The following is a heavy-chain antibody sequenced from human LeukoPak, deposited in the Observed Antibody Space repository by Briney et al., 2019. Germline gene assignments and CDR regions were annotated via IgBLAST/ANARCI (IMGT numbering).Heavy chain of an antibody. CDR1: GFTFSSYW. V-gene: IGHV3-74*01. CDR2: INSDGAAT. D-gene: IGHD1-26*01. J-gene: IGHJ4*02. CDR3: ARASGTYPFDY. Sequence: GGSLRLSCAASGFTFSSYWMHWVRQAPGKGLVWVSRINSDGAATNYADSVKGRFTISRDNARNTLYLQMNSLGADDTAVYYCARASGTYPFDYWGQGALVTVSS.